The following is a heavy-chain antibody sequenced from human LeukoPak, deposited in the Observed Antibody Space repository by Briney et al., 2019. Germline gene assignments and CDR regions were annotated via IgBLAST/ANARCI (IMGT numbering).Heavy chain of an antibody. CDR1: GVTLSNYA. J-gene: IGHJ4*02. V-gene: IGHV4-34*08. CDR3: AACLTGTVFDY. CDR2: INHSGST. D-gene: IGHD2-8*02. Sequence: GSLRLSCVASGVTLSNYAMSWIRQPPGKGLEWIGGINHSGSTNYNPSLKSRVTISVDTSKNQFSLKLSSVTAADTAVYYCAACLTGTVFDYWGQGTLVAVSS.